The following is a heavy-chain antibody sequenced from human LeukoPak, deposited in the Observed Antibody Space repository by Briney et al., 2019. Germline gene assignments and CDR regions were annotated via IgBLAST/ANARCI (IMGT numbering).Heavy chain of an antibody. Sequence: PGGSLRLSCAASGFTFSSYEMNWVRQAPGKGLEWVSSISGSSSYIYYADSVKGRFTISRDNSKNSLYLQMNSLRAEDTALYYCAKDTGGYSGYDRRIAAAGKGFMDYWGQGTLVTVSS. V-gene: IGHV3-21*04. CDR1: GFTFSSYE. CDR2: ISGSSSYI. D-gene: IGHD5-12*01. CDR3: AKDTGGYSGYDRRIAAAGKGFMDY. J-gene: IGHJ4*02.